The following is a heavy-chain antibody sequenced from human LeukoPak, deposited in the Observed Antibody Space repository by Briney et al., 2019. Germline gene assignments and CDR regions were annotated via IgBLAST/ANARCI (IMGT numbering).Heavy chain of an antibody. J-gene: IGHJ4*02. D-gene: IGHD6-13*01. CDR1: GFTFSGSA. V-gene: IGHV3-73*01. CDR3: TRLIAAANS. Sequence: GGSLRLSCAASGFTFSGSAMHWVRQASGKGLEWVGRIRSKANSYATAYAASVKGRFTISRDDSKNTAYLQMNSLKTEDTAVYYCTRLIAAANSWGQGTLVTVSS. CDR2: IRSKANSYAT.